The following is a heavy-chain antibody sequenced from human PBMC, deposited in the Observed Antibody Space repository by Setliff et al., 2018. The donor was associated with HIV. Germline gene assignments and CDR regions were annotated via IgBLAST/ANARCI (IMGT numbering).Heavy chain of an antibody. D-gene: IGHD2-15*01. CDR2: IIPIFGTP. J-gene: IGHJ6*04. CDR3: ARDSRDIVVVIAPEPEPYYYYGMDV. CDR1: GDTFNSHA. V-gene: IGHV1-69*13. Sequence: SVKVSCKASGDTFNSHAISWVRQAPGQGLEWMRGIIPIFGTPNYAQKFKGRLTITADESTSTVYMELSSLRSEDTAVYHCARDSRDIVVVIAPEPEPYYYYGMDVWGEGTTVTVSS.